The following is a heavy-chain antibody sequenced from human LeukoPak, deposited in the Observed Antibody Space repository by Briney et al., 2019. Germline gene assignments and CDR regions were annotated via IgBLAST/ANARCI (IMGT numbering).Heavy chain of an antibody. D-gene: IGHD4-11*01. J-gene: IGHJ6*03. CDR2: IDHTGTT. CDR1: DDSITIYY. CDR3: ARGRVSSSTWHSTYYYYFYMDV. Sequence: SETLSLTCSVSDDSITIYYRTWIRQPPGKGVEWIGYIDHTGTTNYNPSLNSRVTISRDTSKNHFSLQLSSVTAADTAVYFCARGRVSSSTWHSTYYYYFYMDVWGKGTTVTVSS. V-gene: IGHV4-59*01.